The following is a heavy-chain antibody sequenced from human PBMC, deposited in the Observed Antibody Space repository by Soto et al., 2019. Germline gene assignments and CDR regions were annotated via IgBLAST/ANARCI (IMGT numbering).Heavy chain of an antibody. CDR1: GFTFSSYA. CDR2: ISGSGGST. Sequence: GGSLRLSCAASGFTFSSYAMSWGRQAPGKGLEWVSAISGSGGSTDSADSVKGRFTISRDNSKNTLYLQMNSLRAEDTAVYYCAKDGEILWFGELFAYFDYWGQGTLVTVSS. J-gene: IGHJ4*02. V-gene: IGHV3-23*01. D-gene: IGHD3-10*01. CDR3: AKDGEILWFGELFAYFDY.